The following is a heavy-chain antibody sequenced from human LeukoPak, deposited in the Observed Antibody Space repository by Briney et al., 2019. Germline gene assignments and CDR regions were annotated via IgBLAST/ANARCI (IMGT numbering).Heavy chain of an antibody. CDR2: IYDSGST. D-gene: IGHD6-13*01. CDR1: GGSISSYY. V-gene: IGHV4-59*01. Sequence: SETLSLTCTVSGGSISSYYWSWIRQPPGKGLEWIGFIYDSGSTNYNPSLKSRVTISLDTSKNQFSLKLMSVIAADNAVYYCARTTEAHSWQTRYSSYYMDVWGKGTTVTISS. J-gene: IGHJ6*03. CDR3: ARTTEAHSWQTRYSSYYMDV.